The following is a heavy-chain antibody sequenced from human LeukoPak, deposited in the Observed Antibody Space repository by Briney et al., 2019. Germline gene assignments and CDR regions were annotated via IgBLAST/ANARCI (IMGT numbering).Heavy chain of an antibody. Sequence: ASVEVSCKASGGTFSSYAISWVRQAPGQGLEWMGGIIPIFGTANYAQKFQGRVTITADESTSTAYMELSSLRSEDTAVYYCARDSAVYYYDSSGYTGIPYFDYWGQGTLVTVSS. V-gene: IGHV1-69*13. CDR1: GGTFSSYA. CDR3: ARDSAVYYYDSSGYTGIPYFDY. D-gene: IGHD3-22*01. CDR2: IIPIFGTA. J-gene: IGHJ4*02.